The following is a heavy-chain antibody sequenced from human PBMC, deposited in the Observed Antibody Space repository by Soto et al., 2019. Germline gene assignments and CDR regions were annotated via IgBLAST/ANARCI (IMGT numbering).Heavy chain of an antibody. D-gene: IGHD3-22*01. Sequence: PGGSLRLSCAASGFTFDKYALHWVRQAPGKGLEWVAVISYDGGNKNHADSVKGRFTISRDNSKNTLFLQMNNLRAEDTAVYYCVRDGWLCYDSTSHGMDVWGQGTTVTVSS. V-gene: IGHV3-30-3*01. CDR3: VRDGWLCYDSTSHGMDV. J-gene: IGHJ6*02. CDR2: ISYDGGNK. CDR1: GFTFDKYA.